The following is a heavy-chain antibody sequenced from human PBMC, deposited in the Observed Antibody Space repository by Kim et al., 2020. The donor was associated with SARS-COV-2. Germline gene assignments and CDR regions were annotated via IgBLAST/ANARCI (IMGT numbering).Heavy chain of an antibody. CDR2: IYYSGST. V-gene: IGHV4-39*01. J-gene: IGHJ4*02. CDR1: GGSISSSSYY. D-gene: IGHD3-16*02. Sequence: SETLSLTCTVSGGSISSSSYYWGWIRQPPGQGLEWIGSIYYSGSTYYNPSLKSRVTISVDTSKNQFSLKLSSVTAADTAVYYCARLNLVVWGSYRPTPLDYWGQGTLVTVSS. CDR3: ARLNLVVWGSYRPTPLDY.